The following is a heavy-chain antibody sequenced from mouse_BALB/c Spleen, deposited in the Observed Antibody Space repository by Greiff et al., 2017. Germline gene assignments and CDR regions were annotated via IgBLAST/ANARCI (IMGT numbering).Heavy chain of an antibody. V-gene: IGHV1S137*01. J-gene: IGHJ4*01. CDR2: IITYYGDA. CDR1: GYTFTDYA. D-gene: IGHD1-1*01. CDR3: ARNFYYYGSSPFYAMDD. Sequence: VKLMESGAELVRPGVSVKISCKGSGYTFTDYAMHWVKQSHAKSLEWIGVIITYYGDASYNQKFKGKATMTVDKSSSTAYMELARLTSEDSAIYYCARNFYYYGSSPFYAMDDWGQGTSVTVSS.